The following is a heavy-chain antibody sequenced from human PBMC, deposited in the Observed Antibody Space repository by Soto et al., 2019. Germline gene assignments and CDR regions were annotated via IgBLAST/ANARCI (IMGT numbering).Heavy chain of an antibody. Sequence: QVQLQESGPGLVKPSETLSLTCTVSGGSMSGQHWSWIRQPTGKGLEWIGHHSDSTNYNPSLKSRVTISTDTSKNQCSLKLSPVTAAETAVYYCATYSVGEGGRGYWGQGTLVTVSS. V-gene: IGHV4-4*09. CDR3: ATYSVGEGGRGY. J-gene: IGHJ4*02. CDR1: GGSMSGQH. CDR2: HHSDST. D-gene: IGHD5-12*01.